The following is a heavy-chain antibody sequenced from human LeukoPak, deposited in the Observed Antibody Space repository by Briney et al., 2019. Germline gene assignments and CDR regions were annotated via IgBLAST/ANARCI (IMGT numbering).Heavy chain of an antibody. Sequence: AGGSLRLSCAASGFTFSTYWMHWVRQAPGKGLVWVSRINTDGSLTEYADSVKGRFTMSRDNAENTLFLQMNSLRAEDTAIYYCARIIMGATGVDYWGQGAPVTVSS. CDR2: INTDGSLT. D-gene: IGHD1-26*01. CDR3: ARIIMGATGVDY. J-gene: IGHJ4*02. CDR1: GFTFSTYW. V-gene: IGHV3-74*03.